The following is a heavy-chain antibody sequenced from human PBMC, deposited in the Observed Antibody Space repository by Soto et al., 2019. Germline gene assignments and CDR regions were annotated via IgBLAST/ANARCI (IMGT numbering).Heavy chain of an antibody. CDR1: GSTFTSYD. CDR2: ISPSGGST. V-gene: IGHV1-46*01. J-gene: IGHJ5*02. D-gene: IGHD4-17*01. CDR3: AGERFTDNWFDP. Sequence: QVHLLQSGAEVKKPGASVKVSCKPSGSTFTSYDFHWVRQAPGQGLEWMGIISPSGGSTSYAQKFQGRVTMSTDTSTSTVYMELSSLTSDDTVVYYCAGERFTDNWFDPWGQGTLVTVSS.